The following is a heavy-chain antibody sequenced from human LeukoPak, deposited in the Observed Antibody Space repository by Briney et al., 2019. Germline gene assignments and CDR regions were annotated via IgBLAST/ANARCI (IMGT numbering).Heavy chain of an antibody. CDR3: ARGFSEDYGDYFDY. J-gene: IGHJ4*02. CDR1: GFTFTSYG. V-gene: IGHV3-30*03. D-gene: IGHD4-17*01. CDR2: ISFDGSYK. Sequence: GGSLRLSCAASGFTFTSYGMHWVRQAPGKGLEWVALISFDGSYKDYADSVKGRFTISRDNSKSALYLQMNSLRADDTAVYYCARGFSEDYGDYFDYWGQGTLVTVSS.